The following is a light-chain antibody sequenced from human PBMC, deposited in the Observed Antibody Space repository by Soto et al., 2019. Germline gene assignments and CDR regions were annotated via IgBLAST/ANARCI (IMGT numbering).Light chain of an antibody. CDR3: CSYAGSNSWV. CDR1: SSGVGGYNY. V-gene: IGLV2-14*01. J-gene: IGLJ3*02. Sequence: QSALTQPASVSGSPGQSITISCTGTSSGVGGYNYVSWYQQHPGKAPKLMIYEVSNRPSGVSNRFSGSKSGNTASLTISGLQAEDEADYYCCSYAGSNSWVFGGGTQLTVL. CDR2: EVS.